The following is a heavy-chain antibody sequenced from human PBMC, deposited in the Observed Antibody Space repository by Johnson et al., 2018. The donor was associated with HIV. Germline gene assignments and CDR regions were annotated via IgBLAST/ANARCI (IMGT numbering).Heavy chain of an antibody. CDR2: ISWNGGNI. V-gene: IGHV3-9*01. D-gene: IGHD6-13*01. Sequence: EVQLVESGGDWVQPGRSLRLSCAASGLMFDDYAMHWVRQAPGKGLEWVSGISWNGGNIGYADSVKGRFTISRDNAKNSLYLQMNSLRPEDTALYYCVEGIDSSSWYAFDIWGQGTMVTVSS. CDR3: VEGIDSSSWYAFDI. CDR1: GLMFDDYA. J-gene: IGHJ3*02.